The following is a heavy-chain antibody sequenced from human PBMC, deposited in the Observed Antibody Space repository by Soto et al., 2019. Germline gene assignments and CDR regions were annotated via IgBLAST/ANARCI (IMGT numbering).Heavy chain of an antibody. V-gene: IGHV1-24*01. CDR1: GYTLTELS. CDR3: ATAGDYYDSSGYYYADY. J-gene: IGHJ4*02. Sequence: GASVKVSCKVSGYTLTELSMHWVRQAPGKGLEWMGGFDPEDGETIYAQKFQGRVTMTGDTSTDTAYMELSSLRSEDTAVYYCATAGDYYDSSGYYYADYWGQGNLVTVSS. CDR2: FDPEDGET. D-gene: IGHD3-22*01.